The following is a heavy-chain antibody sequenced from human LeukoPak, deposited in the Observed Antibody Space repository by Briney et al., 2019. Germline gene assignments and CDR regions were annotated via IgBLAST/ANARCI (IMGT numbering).Heavy chain of an antibody. Sequence: ASVKVSCKASGYTFTSYGISWVRQAPGQGLEWRGWISAYNGNTNYAQKLQDRVTMTTDTSTSTAYMELRSLRSDDTAVYYCARVRRDFDNAFDIWGQGTMVTVSS. CDR1: GYTFTSYG. CDR2: ISAYNGNT. J-gene: IGHJ3*02. V-gene: IGHV1-18*01. CDR3: ARVRRDFDNAFDI.